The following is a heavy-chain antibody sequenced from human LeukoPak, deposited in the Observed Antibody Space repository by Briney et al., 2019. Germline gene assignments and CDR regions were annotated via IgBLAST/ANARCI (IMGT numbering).Heavy chain of an antibody. J-gene: IGHJ4*02. D-gene: IGHD6-13*01. CDR2: ISSSRSYI. V-gene: IGHV3-21*01. Sequence: GGSLRPSCAASGFAFSSSTMNWVRQAPGKGLEWVSSISSSRSYIYYADSVKGRFTISRDNAKNSLYLQMNSLRADDTAVYYCAREHIAAAGTYDYWGQGTLVIVSS. CDR1: GFAFSSST. CDR3: AREHIAAAGTYDY.